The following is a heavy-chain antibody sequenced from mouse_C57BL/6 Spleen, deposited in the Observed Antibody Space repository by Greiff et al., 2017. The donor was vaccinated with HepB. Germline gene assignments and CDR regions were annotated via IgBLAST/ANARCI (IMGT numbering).Heavy chain of an antibody. V-gene: IGHV14-4*01. D-gene: IGHD4-1*01. J-gene: IGHJ2*01. CDR2: IDPENGDT. Sequence: EVQLQQSGAELVRPGASVKLSCTASGFNIKDDYMHWVKQRPEQGLEWIGWIDPENGDTEYASKFQGKATITADTSSNTAYLQLSSLTSEDTAVYYCTITGFDYWGQGTTLTVSS. CDR1: GFNIKDDY. CDR3: TITGFDY.